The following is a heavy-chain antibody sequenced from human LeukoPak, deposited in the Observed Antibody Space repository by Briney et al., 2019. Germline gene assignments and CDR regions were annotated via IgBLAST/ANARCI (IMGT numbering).Heavy chain of an antibody. V-gene: IGHV1-2*02. CDR3: ARGGYDPYYYYGMDV. CDR2: INPNSDGT. Sequence: ASVKVSCKASGYTFTGYYMHWVRQAPGQGLQWMGWINPNSDGTHYAQKFQGRVTMTRDASINTAYMELSRLTSDDTAVYYCARGGYDPYYYYGMDVWGQGTTVTVSS. J-gene: IGHJ6*02. D-gene: IGHD3-3*01. CDR1: GYTFTGYY.